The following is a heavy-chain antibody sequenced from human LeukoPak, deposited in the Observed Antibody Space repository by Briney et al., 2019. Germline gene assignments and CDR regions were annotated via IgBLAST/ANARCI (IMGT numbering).Heavy chain of an antibody. D-gene: IGHD4-17*01. J-gene: IGHJ4*02. CDR1: GGSISSSSYY. CDR2: IYYSGST. Sequence: SETLSLTCTVSGGSISSSSYYWGWIRQPPGKGLEWIGYIYYSGSTNYNPSLKSRVTISVDTSKNQFSLKLSSVTAADTAVYYCARVTVTNYFDYWGQGTLVTVSS. V-gene: IGHV4-61*05. CDR3: ARVTVTNYFDY.